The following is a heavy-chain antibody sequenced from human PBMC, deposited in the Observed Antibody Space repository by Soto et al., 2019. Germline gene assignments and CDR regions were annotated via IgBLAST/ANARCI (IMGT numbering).Heavy chain of an antibody. Sequence: GGSLRLSCAASGFTFSSYSMNWVRQALGKGLEWVSYISSSSSTIYYADSVKGRFTISRDNAKNSLYLQMNSLRDEDTAVYYCARGGRVLRYFDWLLSLDYWGQGTLVTVSS. CDR1: GFTFSSYS. D-gene: IGHD3-9*01. J-gene: IGHJ4*02. CDR3: ARGGRVLRYFDWLLSLDY. CDR2: ISSSSSTI. V-gene: IGHV3-48*02.